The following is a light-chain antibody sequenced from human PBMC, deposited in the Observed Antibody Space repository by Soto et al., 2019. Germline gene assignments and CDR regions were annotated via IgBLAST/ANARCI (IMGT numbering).Light chain of an antibody. J-gene: IGKJ3*01. CDR3: LQHHLYPFT. V-gene: IGKV1-17*01. Sequence: DIQMTQSPSSLSASVGDRVTITCRASQGIGIHLGWYQQKPGKAPKRLIYAASSLQSGVPSRFSGIGSGTEFTLTIRRLQHEDFATYYCLQHHLYPFTFGPGTKVDIK. CDR2: AAS. CDR1: QGIGIH.